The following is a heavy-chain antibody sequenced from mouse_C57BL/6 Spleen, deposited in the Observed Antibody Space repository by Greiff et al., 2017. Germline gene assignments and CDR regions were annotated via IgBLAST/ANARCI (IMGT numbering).Heavy chain of an antibody. CDR1: GYTFTDYN. J-gene: IGHJ4*01. CDR3: AREDDGYCVDGKDY. CDR2: INPNNGGT. D-gene: IGHD2-3*01. V-gene: IGHV1-22*01. Sequence: VQLQQSGPELVKPGASVKMSCKASGYTFTDYNMHWVKQSHGQSLEWIGYINPNNGGTSYNQKFKGKATLTVNKSSSTAYMELRSLTSEDSAVYCCAREDDGYCVDGKDYWGQGTSVTVAA.